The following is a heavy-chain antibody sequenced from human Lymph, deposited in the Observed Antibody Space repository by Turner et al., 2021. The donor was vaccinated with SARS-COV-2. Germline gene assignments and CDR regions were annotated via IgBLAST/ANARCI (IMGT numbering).Heavy chain of an antibody. CDR3: TTGWFTGTYGDYFAY. V-gene: IGHV3-15*01. CDR1: GFTFSYAW. CDR2: IKSKTDGGTT. J-gene: IGHJ4*02. D-gene: IGHD1-7*01. Sequence: EVQLVESGGGLVKPGGSLRLSCAASGFTFSYAWMTWVRQGLGKGLEWVGRIKSKTDGGTTDYAAPVKGRFTISRDDSKNALYLQMNSLKTEDKAVYFCTTGWFTGTYGDYFAYWGQGTLVTVSS.